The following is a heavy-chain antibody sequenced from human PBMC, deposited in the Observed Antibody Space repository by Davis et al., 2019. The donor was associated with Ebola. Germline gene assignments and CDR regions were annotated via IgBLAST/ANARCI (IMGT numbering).Heavy chain of an antibody. CDR2: AWFDGSPT. D-gene: IGHD1-1*01. J-gene: IGHJ4*02. CDR1: GFTFKNSG. CDR3: AKDRRQLVGIDY. Sequence: PGGSLRLSCAASGFTFKNSGMHWVRQDPGKGLEWLAVAWFDGSPTYYADSVMGRFAVSRDNSMNTLSLQMNNLRFEDTAVYYCAKDRRQLVGIDYWGQGTLVTVSS. V-gene: IGHV3-33*03.